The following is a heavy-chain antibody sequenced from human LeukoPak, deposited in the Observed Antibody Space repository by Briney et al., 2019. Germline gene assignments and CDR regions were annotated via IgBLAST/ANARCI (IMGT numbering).Heavy chain of an antibody. CDR3: ARVGVDYSGNIIKYFFDY. V-gene: IGHV4-59*01. CDR1: GGSISSYY. J-gene: IGHJ4*02. Sequence: SETLSLTCTVSGGSISSYYWSWIRQPPGKGLEWIGYIYHSGSTNYNPSLKSRATISEDTSKNQFSLKLSSVTAADTAVYYCARVGVDYSGNIIKYFFDYWGQGTLVTVSS. CDR2: IYHSGST. D-gene: IGHD4-23*01.